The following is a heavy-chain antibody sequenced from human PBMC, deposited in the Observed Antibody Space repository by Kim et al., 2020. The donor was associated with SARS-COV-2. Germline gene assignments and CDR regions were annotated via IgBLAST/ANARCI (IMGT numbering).Heavy chain of an antibody. V-gene: IGHV3-9*01. CDR1: GFTFDDYA. CDR3: AKGDYVWGSYRPTPFDY. CDR2: ISWNSGSI. D-gene: IGHD3-16*02. J-gene: IGHJ4*02. Sequence: GGSLRLSCAASGFTFDDYAMHWVRQAPGKGLECVSGISWNSGSIGYADSVKGRFTISRDNAKNSLYLQMNSLRAEDTALYYCAKGDYVWGSYRPTPFDYWGQGTLVTVSS.